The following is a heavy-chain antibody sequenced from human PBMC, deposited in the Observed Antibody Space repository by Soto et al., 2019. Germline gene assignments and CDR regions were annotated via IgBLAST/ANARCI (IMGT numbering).Heavy chain of an antibody. V-gene: IGHV1-8*01. J-gene: IGHJ4*02. CDR1: GYTFTSYD. D-gene: IGHD6-13*01. CDR2: MNPNSGNT. CDR3: AGGIAAAGTGDY. Sequence: QVQLVQSGAEVKKPGVLVKVSCKASGYTFTSYDINWVRQATGQGLEWMGWMNPNSGNTGYAQKFQGRVTMTRNTSISKAYMELSSLSSEDTAVYYCAGGIAAAGTGDYWGQGTLVTVSS.